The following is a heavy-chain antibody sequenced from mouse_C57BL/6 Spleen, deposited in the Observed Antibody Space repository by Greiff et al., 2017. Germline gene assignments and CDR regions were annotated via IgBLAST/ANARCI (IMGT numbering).Heavy chain of an antibody. CDR2: IYPGSGST. CDR1: GYTFTSYW. CDR3: ARNGVVATRAMDY. J-gene: IGHJ4*01. Sequence: QVQLQQPGAELVKPGASVKMSCKASGYTFTSYWITWVKQRPGQGLEWIGDIYPGSGSTNYNEKFKSKATLTVDTSSSTAYMQLSSLTSEDSAVYYCARNGVVATRAMDYWGQGTSVTVSS. D-gene: IGHD1-1*01. V-gene: IGHV1-55*01.